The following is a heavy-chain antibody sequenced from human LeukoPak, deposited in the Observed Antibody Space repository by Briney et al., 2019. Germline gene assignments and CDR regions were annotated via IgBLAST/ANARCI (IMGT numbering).Heavy chain of an antibody. Sequence: HPGRSLRLSCAASGFTFSSYAMSWVRQAPGKGLEWVSAISGSGGSTYYADSVKGRFTISRDNSKNTLYLQMNSLRAEDTAVYYCAKWDYYDSSGYLEPFDYWGQGTLVTVSS. CDR3: AKWDYYDSSGYLEPFDY. V-gene: IGHV3-23*01. J-gene: IGHJ4*02. CDR1: GFTFSSYA. CDR2: ISGSGGST. D-gene: IGHD3-22*01.